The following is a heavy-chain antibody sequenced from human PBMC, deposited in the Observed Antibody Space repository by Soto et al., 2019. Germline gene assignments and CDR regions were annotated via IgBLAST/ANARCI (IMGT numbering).Heavy chain of an antibody. CDR2: ISAYNGNT. D-gene: IGHD3-3*01. Sequence: QVQLVQSGAEVMKPGASVKVSCKASGYTFTSDGISWVRQAPGQGLERMGWISAYNGNTNYAQKLQGRVTMTTDTSTSTAYMKLRSLRSDDTAVYYCARTTVAFGDFDPWGQGTLVTVSS. CDR3: ARTTVAFGDFDP. J-gene: IGHJ5*02. V-gene: IGHV1-18*01. CDR1: GYTFTSDG.